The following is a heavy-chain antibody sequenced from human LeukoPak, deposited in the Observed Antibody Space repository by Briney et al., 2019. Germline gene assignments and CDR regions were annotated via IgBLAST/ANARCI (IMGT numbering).Heavy chain of an antibody. J-gene: IGHJ4*01. CDR1: GFTFSSYS. Sequence: PGGSLTLSCAASGFTFSSYSMNWVRQAPGKGLELVSSIAGSSGYISYADSVKGRFTISKDNAKKYLYLQMTSLTTEETAVYYCARDQGAYCCGDSYLDFDYWGRGTLVTVSS. V-gene: IGHV3-21*01. CDR3: ARDQGAYCCGDSYLDFDY. CDR2: IAGSSGYI. D-gene: IGHD2-21*02.